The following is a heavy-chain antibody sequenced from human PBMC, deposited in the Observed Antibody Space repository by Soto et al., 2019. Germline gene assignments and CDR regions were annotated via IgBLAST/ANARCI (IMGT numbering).Heavy chain of an antibody. CDR2: IIPIFGTA. Sequence: QVQLVQSGAEVKKPGSSVKVSCKASGGTFSSYAISWVRQAPGQGLEWMGGIIPIFGTANYAQKFQGRVTITADKSTSTAYMELSSLRSEDTVVYYCVYDFWSGFPPPYYYGMDVWGQGTTVTVSS. CDR1: GGTFSSYA. V-gene: IGHV1-69*06. J-gene: IGHJ6*02. CDR3: VYDFWSGFPPPYYYGMDV. D-gene: IGHD3-3*01.